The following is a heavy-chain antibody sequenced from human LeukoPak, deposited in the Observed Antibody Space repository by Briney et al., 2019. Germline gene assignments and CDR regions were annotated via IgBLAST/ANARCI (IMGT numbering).Heavy chain of an antibody. CDR1: GGSLTSGDYC. CDR3: VRQGPAAPFDP. J-gene: IGHJ5*02. D-gene: IGHD2-2*01. V-gene: IGHV4-30-4*08. Sequence: PPQTLSLTCTVSGGSLTSGDYCSSWIRQPPGKCLEWIGEINCTGSTYYSPPVKGRVTISIDTSKNQFSLKLSSVTAADMAVYYCVRQGPAAPFDPCGQRSQVTVS. CDR2: INCTGST.